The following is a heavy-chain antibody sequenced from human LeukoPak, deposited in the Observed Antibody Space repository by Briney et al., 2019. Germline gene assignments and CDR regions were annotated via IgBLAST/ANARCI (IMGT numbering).Heavy chain of an antibody. CDR3: ARGKSKFGEKKNYYYYMDV. CDR1: GGTFSSYA. V-gene: IGHV1-69*05. Sequence: ASVKVSCKASGGTFSSYAISWVRQAPGQGLEWMGGIIPIFGTANYAQKFQGRVTITTDESTSTAYMELSSLRSEDTAVYYCARGKSKFGEKKNYYYYMDVWGKGTTDTVSS. D-gene: IGHD3-10*01. CDR2: IIPIFGTA. J-gene: IGHJ6*03.